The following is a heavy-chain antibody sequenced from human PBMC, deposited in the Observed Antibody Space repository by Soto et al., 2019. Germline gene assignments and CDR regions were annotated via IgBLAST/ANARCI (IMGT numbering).Heavy chain of an antibody. V-gene: IGHV4-34*01. CDR3: ARARKKYYDFWSGYNWFDP. CDR2: INHSGST. CDR1: GGSFSGYY. Sequence: PSDTLSLTCAVYGGSFSGYYWSWIRQPPGKGLEWIGEINHSGSTNYNPSLKSRVTISVDTSKNQFSLKLSSVTAADTAVYYCARARKKYYDFWSGYNWFDPWGQGTLVTVSS. D-gene: IGHD3-3*01. J-gene: IGHJ5*02.